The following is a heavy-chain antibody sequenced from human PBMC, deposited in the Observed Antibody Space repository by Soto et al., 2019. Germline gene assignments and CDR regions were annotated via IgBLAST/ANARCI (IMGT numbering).Heavy chain of an antibody. CDR1: GFTVSNYH. J-gene: IGHJ4*02. D-gene: IGHD3-10*01. CDR3: ARSGGGLDY. Sequence: EVQLVESGGGLVQPGESLRLSCAASGFTVSNYHMTWVRQAPGKGLEWVSAVYADGATSHADSVKDRFTVSRDNSRNTLNLQMGGVGAEDTGVYYWARSGGGLDYWGQGTLVTVSS. V-gene: IGHV3-66*01. CDR2: VYADGAT.